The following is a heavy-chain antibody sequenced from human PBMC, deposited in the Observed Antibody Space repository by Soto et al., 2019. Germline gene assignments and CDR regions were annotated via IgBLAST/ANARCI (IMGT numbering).Heavy chain of an antibody. J-gene: IGHJ4*02. CDR2: LKSDGSTT. Sequence: EVHLVESGGGLVQPGGSLRLSCAASGFTFSNHWMHWVRQAPGKGLVWVSHLKSDGSTTIYADSVKGRFTIPRDNAKNTLYVQMNSLSPEDTAVYYGARGGGSATPPFDYGGQGTLVTVSS. CDR1: GFTFSNHW. CDR3: ARGGGSATPPFDY. D-gene: IGHD2-15*01. V-gene: IGHV3-74*01.